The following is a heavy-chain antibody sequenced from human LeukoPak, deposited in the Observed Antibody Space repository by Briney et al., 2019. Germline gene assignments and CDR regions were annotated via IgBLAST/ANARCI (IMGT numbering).Heavy chain of an antibody. CDR3: ARRIYYDNSGYRY. CDR1: GFTFSTYT. D-gene: IGHD3-22*01. J-gene: IGHJ4*02. CDR2: ISSRSSYM. Sequence: GGSLRLSCAASGFTFSTYTMNWVRQAPGKGLEWVSSISSRSSYMDYADSVKGRFTISRDNTKNSLYLQMDSLRAEDTAVYYCARRIYYDNSGYRYWGQGTLVTVSS. V-gene: IGHV3-21*01.